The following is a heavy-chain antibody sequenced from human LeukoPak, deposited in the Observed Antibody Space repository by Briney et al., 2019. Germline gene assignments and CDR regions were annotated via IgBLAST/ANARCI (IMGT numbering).Heavy chain of an antibody. D-gene: IGHD3-3*01. CDR1: GGSMTIGGYY. J-gene: IGHJ4*02. V-gene: IGHV4-61*02. Sequence: SETLSLTCTVSGGSMTIGGYYWTWIRQPAGKGLEWLGRVFTSGKTDYNPSLKSRLTISLETSENQFSLKLTSVTAADTAVYFCAREVPVSLRFLEWENFDSWGQGALVTVSS. CDR3: AREVPVSLRFLEWENFDS. CDR2: VFTSGKT.